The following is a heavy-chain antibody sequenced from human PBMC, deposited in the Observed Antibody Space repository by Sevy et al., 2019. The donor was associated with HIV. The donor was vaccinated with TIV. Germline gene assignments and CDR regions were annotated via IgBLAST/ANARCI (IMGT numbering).Heavy chain of an antibody. CDR3: TRAGLPAAFDY. CDR2: IKQDGSEI. V-gene: IGHV3-7*01. J-gene: IGHJ4*02. D-gene: IGHD6-13*01. Sequence: GGSLRLSCAASGFTFSNYWMTWVRQAPGKGLEWVANIKQDGSEITYVDSVKGRFTISRDNAKISMCLQMNNMRAEDTAVYYCTRAGLPAAFDYWGLGTLVTVAS. CDR1: GFTFSNYW.